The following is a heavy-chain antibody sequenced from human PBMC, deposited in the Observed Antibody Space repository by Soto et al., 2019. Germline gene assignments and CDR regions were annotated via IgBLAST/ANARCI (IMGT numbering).Heavy chain of an antibody. V-gene: IGHV3-30-3*01. CDR2: ISYEGSNT. Sequence: GGSLRLSCVASGFTFDTYGIHWVRQVPGKGLQWVALISYEGSNTYYADSVRGRFTISRDNSKNTLYLQMNTLRPEDTGVYYCARVTPGNNLYYFSGLDFWGQGTSVTVSS. D-gene: IGHD1-1*01. J-gene: IGHJ6*02. CDR3: ARVTPGNNLYYFSGLDF. CDR1: GFTFDTYG.